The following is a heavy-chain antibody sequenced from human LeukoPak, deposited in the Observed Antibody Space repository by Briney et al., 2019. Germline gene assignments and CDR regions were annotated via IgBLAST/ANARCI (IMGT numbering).Heavy chain of an antibody. D-gene: IGHD3-10*01. CDR1: GYTFTSYG. CDR3: AREQDGYYGSGSYSVYYYYGMDV. J-gene: IGHJ6*02. Sequence: ASVKVSCKASGYTFTSYGISWVRQAPGQGLEWMGWISAYNGNTNYAQKLQGRVTMTTDTSTSTAYMELRSLRSDDTAVYYCAREQDGYYGSGSYSVYYYYGMDVWGQGPRSPSP. V-gene: IGHV1-18*01. CDR2: ISAYNGNT.